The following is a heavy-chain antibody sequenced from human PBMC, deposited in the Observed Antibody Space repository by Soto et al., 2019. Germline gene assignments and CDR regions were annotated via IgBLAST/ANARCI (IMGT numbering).Heavy chain of an antibody. Sequence: KPSETLSLTCTVSGGSISSSSYYWGWIRQPPGKGLEWIGSIYYSGSTYYNPSLKSRVTISVDTSKNQFSLKLSSVTAADTAVYYCARPRSGSGSYNYYYYGMDVWGQGTTVTVSS. D-gene: IGHD3-10*01. V-gene: IGHV4-39*01. CDR3: ARPRSGSGSYNYYYYGMDV. J-gene: IGHJ6*02. CDR1: GGSISSSSYY. CDR2: IYYSGST.